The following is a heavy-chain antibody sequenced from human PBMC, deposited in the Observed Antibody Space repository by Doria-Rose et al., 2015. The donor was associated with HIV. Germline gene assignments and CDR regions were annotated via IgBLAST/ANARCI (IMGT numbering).Heavy chain of an antibody. Sequence: QVTLKEFGPVLVKPTETLTLTCTVSGVSLSSPGMGVSWIRQPPGKALERLANIFSDDERSYKTSLKSRLTISMGTSKSQVVLTMTDMDPVDTATYYCARIKSSRWYHKYYFDFWGQGTLVIVSA. J-gene: IGHJ4*02. CDR3: ARIKSSRWYHKYYFDF. CDR2: IFSDDER. D-gene: IGHD6-13*01. CDR1: GVSLSSPGMG. V-gene: IGHV2-26*01.